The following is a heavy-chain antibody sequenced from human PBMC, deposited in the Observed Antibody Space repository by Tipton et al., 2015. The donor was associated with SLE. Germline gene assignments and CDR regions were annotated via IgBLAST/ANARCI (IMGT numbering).Heavy chain of an antibody. CDR3: ARELGGDYYYYYMDV. Sequence: TLSLTCTVSGDSISNSDYYWGWIRQPPGKGLEWIGNIHHSGRTYYNPSLISRPTMSVDTSNNQLSLRLSSVTAADTAVYYCARELGGDYYYYYMDVWGKGTTVTVSS. J-gene: IGHJ6*03. CDR2: IHHSGRT. CDR1: GDSISNSDYY. D-gene: IGHD7-27*01. V-gene: IGHV4-39*07.